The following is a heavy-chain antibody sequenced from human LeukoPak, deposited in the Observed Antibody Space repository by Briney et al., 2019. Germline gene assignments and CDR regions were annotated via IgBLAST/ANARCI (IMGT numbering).Heavy chain of an antibody. J-gene: IGHJ4*02. CDR2: IYYSGST. CDR3: ARTFARTTVDY. Sequence: KPSETLSLTCTVSGGPISSYYWSWIRQPPGKGLEWIGYIYYSGSTNYNPSLKSRVTISVDTSKNQFSLKLSSVTAADTAVYYCARTFARTTVDYWGQGTLVTVSS. D-gene: IGHD1-7*01. V-gene: IGHV4-59*01. CDR1: GGPISSYY.